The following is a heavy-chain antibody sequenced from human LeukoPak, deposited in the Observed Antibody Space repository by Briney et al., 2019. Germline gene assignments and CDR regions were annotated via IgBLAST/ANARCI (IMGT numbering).Heavy chain of an antibody. D-gene: IGHD2-21*02. Sequence: SETLSLTCAVYGGSFSGYYWSWIRQPPGKGLEWIGEINHSGSTNYSPSLKSRVTISVDTSKNQFSLKLSSVTAADTAVYYCASRRDYCGGDCYTYEENQQKYFQHWGQGTLVTVSS. CDR3: ASRRDYCGGDCYTYEENQQKYFQH. CDR1: GGSFSGYY. CDR2: INHSGST. J-gene: IGHJ1*01. V-gene: IGHV4-34*01.